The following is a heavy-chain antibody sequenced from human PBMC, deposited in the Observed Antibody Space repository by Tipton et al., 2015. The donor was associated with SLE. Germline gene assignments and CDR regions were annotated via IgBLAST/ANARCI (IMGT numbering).Heavy chain of an antibody. Sequence: GSLRLSCAGSGFTFSSYWMSWVRQAPGKGLEWVANIKEDGSEKYYLDSVKGRFTLSRDNAKNSLYLQMNSLRAEDTAVYYCTRETTGFRGDPYWGQGTLVTVSS. D-gene: IGHD3-16*01. V-gene: IGHV3-7*01. CDR1: GFTFSSYW. CDR2: IKEDGSEK. CDR3: TRETTGFRGDPY. J-gene: IGHJ4*02.